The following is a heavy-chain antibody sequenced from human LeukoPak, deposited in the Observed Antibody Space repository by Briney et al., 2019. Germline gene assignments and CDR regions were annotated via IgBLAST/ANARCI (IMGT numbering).Heavy chain of an antibody. CDR2: ISRSSSII. CDR3: ARDPYSGSYGDYYYYYMDL. J-gene: IGHJ6*03. D-gene: IGHD1-26*01. Sequence: GGSLRLSCAASGFTLSNYSMNWVRQAPGKGLEWVSYISRSSSIIYYADSVKGRFTISRDNAKNSLYLQMNSLRAEDTAVYYCARDPYSGSYGDYYYYYMDLWGQGTTVTISS. V-gene: IGHV3-48*04. CDR1: GFTLSNYS.